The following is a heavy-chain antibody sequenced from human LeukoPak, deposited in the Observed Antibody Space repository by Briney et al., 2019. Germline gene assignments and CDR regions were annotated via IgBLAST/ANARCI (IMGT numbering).Heavy chain of an antibody. CDR2: ISWNSGHK. CDR1: GFTFDDYA. J-gene: IGHJ4*02. V-gene: IGHV3-9*01. D-gene: IGHD4-17*01. Sequence: PGGSLRLSCAASGFTFDDYAMHWVRQAPGKGLEWVSGISWNSGHKGYADSVKGRFTISRDNAKNSLYLQMNSLRAEDTAVYYCARYDYGDYSDYWGQGTLVTVSS. CDR3: ARYDYGDYSDY.